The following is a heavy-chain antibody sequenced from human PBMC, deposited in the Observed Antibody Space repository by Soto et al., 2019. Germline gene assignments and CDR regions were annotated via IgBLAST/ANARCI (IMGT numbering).Heavy chain of an antibody. J-gene: IGHJ4*02. Sequence: SETLSLTCTVSGGSISSGGYYWSWIRQHPGTGLEWIGHISYSGSTYYNTSLKSRVTISVDTSRNQFSLKLSSVTAADTAVYYCARSLFPAAGIDYWGQGTLVTVSS. CDR2: ISYSGST. V-gene: IGHV4-31*03. CDR1: GGSISSGGYY. CDR3: ARSLFPAAGIDY. D-gene: IGHD6-13*01.